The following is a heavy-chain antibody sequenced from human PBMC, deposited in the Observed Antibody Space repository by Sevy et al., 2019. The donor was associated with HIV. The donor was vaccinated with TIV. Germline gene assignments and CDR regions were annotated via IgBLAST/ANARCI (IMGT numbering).Heavy chain of an antibody. CDR2: ISSSSNYI. CDR1: GFTFSKYP. V-gene: IGHV3-21*01. CDR3: ARDGGCSSTACLLYFDY. D-gene: IGHD2-2*01. Sequence: GGSLRLSCVVSGFTFSKYPMNWVRQAPGKGLEWVSSISSSSNYIYYGDSVKGRFTISRDNAKNSPYLQMNSLRADDTAVYYCARDGGCSSTACLLYFDYWGQGTLVTVSS. J-gene: IGHJ4*02.